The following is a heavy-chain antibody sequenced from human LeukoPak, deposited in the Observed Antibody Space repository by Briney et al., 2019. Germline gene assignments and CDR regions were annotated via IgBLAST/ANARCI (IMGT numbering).Heavy chain of an antibody. CDR3: ARADWFVGTIQYFDY. J-gene: IGHJ4*02. D-gene: IGHD1-14*01. V-gene: IGHV1-69*04. CDR2: IIPILGIA. CDR1: GGTFSSYA. Sequence: SVKVSCKASGGTFSSYAISWVRHAPGQGLHWMGRIIPILGIANYAQKFQGRVTITADKSTSTAYMEVSSLRSEDTAVYYCARADWFVGTIQYFDYWGQGTLVMVTS.